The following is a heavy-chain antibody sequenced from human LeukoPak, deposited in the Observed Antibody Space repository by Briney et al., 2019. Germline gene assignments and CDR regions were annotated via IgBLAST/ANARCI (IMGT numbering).Heavy chain of an antibody. Sequence: ASVKVSCTVSGYILSKISMHWMRLPPGKGLEWMGGFDPEAGEIVYARQFQGRVTMTEDTSTDTAYMDLSSLTSEDTAIYYCATCITLENYRYFDVWGRGTLVTVFS. J-gene: IGHJ2*01. D-gene: IGHD5-24*01. CDR3: ATCITLENYRYFDV. V-gene: IGHV1-24*01. CDR1: GYILSKIS. CDR2: FDPEAGEI.